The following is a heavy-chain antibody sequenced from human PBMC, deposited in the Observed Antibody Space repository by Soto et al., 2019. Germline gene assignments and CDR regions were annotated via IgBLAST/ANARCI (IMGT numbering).Heavy chain of an antibody. Sequence: SETLSLTCAVYGGSFSGYYWSWIRQPPGKGLEWIGEINHSGSTNYNPPLKSRVTISVDTSKNQFSLKLSSVTAADTAVYYCASQVSIAAEYDYWGQGTLVTVSS. CDR1: GGSFSGYY. D-gene: IGHD6-13*01. V-gene: IGHV4-34*01. CDR3: ASQVSIAAEYDY. CDR2: INHSGST. J-gene: IGHJ4*02.